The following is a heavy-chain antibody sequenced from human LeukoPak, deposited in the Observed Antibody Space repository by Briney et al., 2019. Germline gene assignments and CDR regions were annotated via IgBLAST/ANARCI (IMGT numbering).Heavy chain of an antibody. CDR2: ISGSGDFT. CDR3: AGSVEITYYFDY. J-gene: IGHJ4*02. V-gene: IGHV3-23*01. Sequence: GGSLRLSCAVSGFTFSTYAMTWVRQAPGKGLEWVSAISGSGDFTYYTDSVKGRFTISRDNSKNTLYLQMNSLRAEDTAVYYCAGSVEITYYFDYWGQGTLVTVSS. CDR1: GFTFSTYA. D-gene: IGHD5-12*01.